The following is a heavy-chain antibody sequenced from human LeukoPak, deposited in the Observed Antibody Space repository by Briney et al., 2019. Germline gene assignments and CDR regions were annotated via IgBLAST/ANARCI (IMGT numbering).Heavy chain of an antibody. CDR1: GYTFTSYG. CDR2: ISAYNGNT. Sequence: ASVKVSCKASGYTFTSYGISWVRQAPGQGLEWMGWISAYNGNTNYAQKLQGRVTMTTDTSTSTAYMELRSLRSDDTAVYYCARQSFPPYYDFWSGYPHWFAPWGQGTLVTVSS. CDR3: ARQSFPPYYDFWSGYPHWFAP. J-gene: IGHJ5*02. D-gene: IGHD3-3*01. V-gene: IGHV1-18*01.